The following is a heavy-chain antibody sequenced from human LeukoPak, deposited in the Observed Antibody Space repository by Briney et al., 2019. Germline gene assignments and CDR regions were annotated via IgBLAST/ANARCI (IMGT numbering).Heavy chain of an antibody. CDR2: ISSSSSYI. V-gene: IGHV3-21*01. J-gene: IGHJ3*02. D-gene: IGHD5-12*01. Sequence: GGSLRLSCAASGFTFSSYSMNWVRQASGRGLEWVSSISSSSSYIYYADSVKGRFTISGDNAKNSLYLQMNSLRAEDTAVYYCARAGIVATIAAFDIWGQGTMVTVSS. CDR1: GFTFSSYS. CDR3: ARAGIVATIAAFDI.